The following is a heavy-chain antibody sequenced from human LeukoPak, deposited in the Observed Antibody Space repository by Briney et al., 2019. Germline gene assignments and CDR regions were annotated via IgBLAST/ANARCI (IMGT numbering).Heavy chain of an antibody. J-gene: IGHJ4*02. Sequence: VSVKVSCKASGYTFTSYGISWVRQAPGQGLEWMGWISAYNGNTNYAQKLQGRVTMTTDTSTSTAYMELRSLRSDDTAVYYCARDGRNYDLDYFDYWGQGTLVTVSS. D-gene: IGHD3-3*01. V-gene: IGHV1-18*01. CDR3: ARDGRNYDLDYFDY. CDR1: GYTFTSYG. CDR2: ISAYNGNT.